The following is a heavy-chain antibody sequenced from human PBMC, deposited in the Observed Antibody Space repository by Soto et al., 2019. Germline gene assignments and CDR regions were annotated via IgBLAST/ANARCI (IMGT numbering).Heavy chain of an antibody. Sequence: QVQLVQSGAEVKKPGSSVKVSCKASGGTFSSYAISWVRQAPGQGLEWMGGIIPIFGTANYAQKFQGRVTITADESTSKAYMELSSRRSEDTAVYYCARGSAMVRGVSRFNWFDPWGQGTLVTVSS. D-gene: IGHD3-10*01. V-gene: IGHV1-69*12. CDR1: GGTFSSYA. CDR3: ARGSAMVRGVSRFNWFDP. J-gene: IGHJ5*02. CDR2: IIPIFGTA.